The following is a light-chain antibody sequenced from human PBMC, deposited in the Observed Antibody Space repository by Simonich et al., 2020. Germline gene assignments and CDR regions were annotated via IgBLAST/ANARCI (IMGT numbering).Light chain of an antibody. Sequence: QLVLTQSPSASASLGASVKLTCTLSSGHSSYAIAWHQQQPAKGPRYLMKLNSDGSHSKGDGLPDRFSGSSSGAERYLTISSLQSEDEADYYCQTWGTGIQVFGGGTKLTVL. J-gene: IGLJ3*02. CDR2: LNSDGSH. CDR3: QTWGTGIQV. CDR1: SGHSSYA. V-gene: IGLV4-69*01.